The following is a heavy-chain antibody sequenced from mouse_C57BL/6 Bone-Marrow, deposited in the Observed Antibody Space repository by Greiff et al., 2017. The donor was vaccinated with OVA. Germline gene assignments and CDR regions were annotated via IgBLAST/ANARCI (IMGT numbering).Heavy chain of an antibody. V-gene: IGHV1-81*01. CDR1: GYTFPTYG. CDR3: ARGDGYYFDY. CDR2: IYPRSGNT. J-gene: IGHJ2*01. Sequence: VQLQESGAGLARPGASVKLSCKASGYTFPTYGISWVQQRTGQGLEWIGEIYPRSGNTYYTEKIKGKATLTADKSSSTAYMELRSLTSEDSAVYFCARGDGYYFDYWGQGTTLTVSS. D-gene: IGHD2-3*01.